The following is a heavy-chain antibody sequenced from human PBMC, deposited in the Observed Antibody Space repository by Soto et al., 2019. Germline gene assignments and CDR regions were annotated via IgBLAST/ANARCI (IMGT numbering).Heavy chain of an antibody. Sequence: GGSLRLSIAASGFTFSSYAMSWVRQAPGKELEWVSAISGSGGSTYYADSVKGRFTISRDNSKNTLYLQMNSLRAEDTAVYYCAKDREWLRTVFDYWGQGTLVTVSS. V-gene: IGHV3-23*01. CDR2: ISGSGGST. CDR1: GFTFSSYA. D-gene: IGHD3-3*01. CDR3: AKDREWLRTVFDY. J-gene: IGHJ4*02.